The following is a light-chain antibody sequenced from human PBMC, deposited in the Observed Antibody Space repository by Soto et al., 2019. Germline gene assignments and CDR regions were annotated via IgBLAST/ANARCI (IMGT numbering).Light chain of an antibody. CDR3: QQRSKMPLT. CDR2: DAS. CDR1: QSVSSY. V-gene: IGKV3-11*01. Sequence: PVTLSLSPGERATLSCRASQSVSSYLAWYQQKPGQAPRLLIYDASNRATGIPARFSGSGSGTDFTLTISSLEPEDFAIYYCQQRSKMPLTFGHGTKVDIK. J-gene: IGKJ1*01.